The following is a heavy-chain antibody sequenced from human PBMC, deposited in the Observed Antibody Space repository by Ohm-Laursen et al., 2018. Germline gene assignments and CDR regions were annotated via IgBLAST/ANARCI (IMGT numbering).Heavy chain of an antibody. V-gene: IGHV3-7*01. CDR3: ARHDGYGR. CDR2: IKQDESEK. J-gene: IGHJ4*02. CDR1: GFTLSSYW. D-gene: IGHD5-24*01. Sequence: SLRLSCAASGFTLSSYWMSWVRQAPGKGPEWVANIKQDESEKYYADSVKGRFTISRDNAKNSLYLQMNSLRAEDTAVYYCARHDGYGRWGQGTRVTVSS.